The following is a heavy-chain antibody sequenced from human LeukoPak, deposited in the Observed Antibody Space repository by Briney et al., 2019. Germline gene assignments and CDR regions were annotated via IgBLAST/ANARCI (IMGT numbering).Heavy chain of an antibody. V-gene: IGHV3-30*02. J-gene: IGHJ4*02. Sequence: SGGSLRLSCAASGFTFNNYGMHWVRQAPGKGLEWVAFIRYDRSDKYYADSVKGRFTISRDNSKNTLDLQMNSLRPQNTAVYYCTKESLPYCSTSSCSIDSWGQGTLVTVSS. CDR2: IRYDRSDK. CDR1: GFTFNNYG. CDR3: TKESLPYCSTSSCSIDS. D-gene: IGHD2-2*01.